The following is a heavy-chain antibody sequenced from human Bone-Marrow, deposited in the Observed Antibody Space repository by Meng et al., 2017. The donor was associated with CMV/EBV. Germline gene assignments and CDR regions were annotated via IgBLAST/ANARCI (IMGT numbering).Heavy chain of an antibody. CDR1: SSSSYY. Sequence: SSSSYYWSWIRQPPGRGLEWIGYIYNSGSTNYNPSLKSRVTTSIDTSKNQFSLKLSSVTAADTAVYYCARAFRGYCSTTSCYIFDSWGQGSLVTVSS. CDR2: IYNSGST. D-gene: IGHD2-2*02. V-gene: IGHV4-61*01. CDR3: ARAFRGYCSTTSCYIFDS. J-gene: IGHJ4*02.